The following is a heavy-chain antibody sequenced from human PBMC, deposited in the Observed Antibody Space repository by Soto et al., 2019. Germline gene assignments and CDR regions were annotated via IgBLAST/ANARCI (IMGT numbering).Heavy chain of an antibody. V-gene: IGHV5-51*01. J-gene: IGHJ3*02. CDR1: GYSFTSYW. D-gene: IGHD3-16*02. Sequence: PVESLKISCKGSGYSFTSYWMGWVRQKPGKGLEWMGIIYPGDSDTRYSPSFQGQVTTSADKSISTAYLQWSSLKASDTAMYYCASATTEYDYIWGSYRYTGGFAFDIWGQGTMVTVSS. CDR3: ASATTEYDYIWGSYRYTGGFAFDI. CDR2: IYPGDSDT.